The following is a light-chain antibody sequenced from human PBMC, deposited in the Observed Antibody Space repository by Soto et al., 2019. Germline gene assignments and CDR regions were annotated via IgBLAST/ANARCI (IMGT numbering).Light chain of an antibody. Sequence: EIVLTQSPGTLSLSPGERATLSCRASQSVSSYLAWYQQKPGQAPRLLIYGASSRATGIPDRFSGSGSGTEFTLTISSLQSEDFAVYYCQQYYNWPLTFGGGTKV. CDR3: QQYYNWPLT. V-gene: IGKV3D-15*01. J-gene: IGKJ4*01. CDR1: QSVSSY. CDR2: GAS.